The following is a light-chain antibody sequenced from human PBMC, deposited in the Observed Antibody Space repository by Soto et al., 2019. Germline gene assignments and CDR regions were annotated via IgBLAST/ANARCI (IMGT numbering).Light chain of an antibody. Sequence: EIVLTQSPGTLSLSPGGRATLSCRTSQTVSSRYLAWYQQKPGQPPRLLISGASKRATGIPDRFSGFGSGTDFTLIISRLEPEDFAVYYCQQYGSLPPWTFGQGTKVEIK. V-gene: IGKV3-20*01. CDR2: GAS. CDR3: QQYGSLPPWT. J-gene: IGKJ1*01. CDR1: QTVSSRY.